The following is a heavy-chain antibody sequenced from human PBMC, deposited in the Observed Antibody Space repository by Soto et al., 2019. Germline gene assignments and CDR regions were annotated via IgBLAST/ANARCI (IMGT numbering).Heavy chain of an antibody. D-gene: IGHD3-16*02. CDR1: GFSLSTSGVG. CDR3: ARPAHDYVWGSYRYPFGYFDY. V-gene: IGHV2-5*01. Sequence: SGPTLVNPTQTLTLTCTFSGFSLSTSGVGVGWIRQPPGKALEWLALIYWNDDKRYSPSLKSRLTITKDTSKNQVVLTMTNMDPVDTATYYCARPAHDYVWGSYRYPFGYFDYWGQGTLVTVSS. CDR2: IYWNDDK. J-gene: IGHJ4*02.